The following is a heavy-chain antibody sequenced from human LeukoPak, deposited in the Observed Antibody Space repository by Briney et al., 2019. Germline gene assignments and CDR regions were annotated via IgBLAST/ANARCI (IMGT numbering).Heavy chain of an antibody. CDR3: ARDTEGITIFGFDY. D-gene: IGHD3-3*01. Sequence: ASVKVSCKASGYTFTSYGISWVRQAPGQGLEWMGWISAYNGNTNYAQKLQGRVTMTTDTSTSTAYMELRSLRSDDTAVYYCARDTEGITIFGFDYWGQGTLVTVSS. CDR2: ISAYNGNT. CDR1: GYTFTSYG. J-gene: IGHJ4*02. V-gene: IGHV1-18*01.